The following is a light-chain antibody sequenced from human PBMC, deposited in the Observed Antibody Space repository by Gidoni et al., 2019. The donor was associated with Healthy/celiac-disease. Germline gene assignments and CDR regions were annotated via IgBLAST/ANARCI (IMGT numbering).Light chain of an antibody. J-gene: IGKJ2*01. Sequence: EIVLTQSPGTLSLSPGERATLSCRASQSVSSSYLAWYQQKPGQDPRLLIYGASSRATGIPDRFSGSGSGTDFTLTISRLEPEDFAVYYCQQYGSSPYTFXXXTKLEIK. V-gene: IGKV3-20*01. CDR1: QSVSSSY. CDR3: QQYGSSPYT. CDR2: GAS.